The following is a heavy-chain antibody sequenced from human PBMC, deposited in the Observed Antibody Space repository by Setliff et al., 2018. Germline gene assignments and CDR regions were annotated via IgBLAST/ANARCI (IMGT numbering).Heavy chain of an antibody. D-gene: IGHD3-10*01. V-gene: IGHV4-38-2*01. CDR3: ARARFTDY. J-gene: IGHJ4*02. Sequence: SETLSLTCAVSGYSISSGYYWGWIRQPPGKGLEWIGSIYHSGSTYYNPSLKSRVTISVDTSKNQFSLKLSSVTAADTAVYYCARARFTDYWGQGTLVTVSS. CDR2: IYHSGST. CDR1: GYSISSGYY.